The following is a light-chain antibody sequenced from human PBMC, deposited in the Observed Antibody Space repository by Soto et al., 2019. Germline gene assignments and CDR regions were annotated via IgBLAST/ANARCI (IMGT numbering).Light chain of an antibody. J-gene: IGLJ1*01. CDR1: SSDVGAYDF. Sequence: QSALTQPASVSGSPGQSITISCTGTSSDVGAYDFVSWYQQHPDKSPKLMIYEVSNRPSGVSNLFSGSKSVNTATLTISWLQAEDEADYYCSSYTSSSTRVFGTWTKVTGL. CDR2: EVS. V-gene: IGLV2-14*03. CDR3: SSYTSSSTRV.